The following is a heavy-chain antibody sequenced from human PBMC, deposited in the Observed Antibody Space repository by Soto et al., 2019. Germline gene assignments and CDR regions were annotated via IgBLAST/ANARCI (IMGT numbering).Heavy chain of an antibody. CDR1: GGSFSGYY. Sequence: PSETLSLTCAGYGGSFSGYYWSWIRQTPGKGLEWLGEIKHRGRTNNNPSLKSRVTISVDTSRTQFSLKFSSVTAAETAVYYCARVAKMLFERSLLSRSSSNSFDPWGQGTLVTVSS. CDR3: ARVAKMLFERSLLSRSSSNSFDP. CDR2: IKHRGRT. D-gene: IGHD1-26*01. J-gene: IGHJ5*02. V-gene: IGHV4-34*01.